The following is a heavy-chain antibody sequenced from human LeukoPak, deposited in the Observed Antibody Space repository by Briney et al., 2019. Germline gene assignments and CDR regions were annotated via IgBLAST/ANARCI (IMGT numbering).Heavy chain of an antibody. V-gene: IGHV3-30*02. CDR1: GFTFSSYG. Sequence: PGGSLRLSCAASGFTFSSYGMHWVRQAPGKGLEWVAFIRYNGSNKYYADSVKGRFTISRDNSKNTLYLQMNSLRAEDTAVYYCARDSPPKTYYYDSSGDGGYWGQGTLVTVSS. J-gene: IGHJ4*02. CDR3: ARDSPPKTYYYDSSGDGGY. D-gene: IGHD3-22*01. CDR2: IRYNGSNK.